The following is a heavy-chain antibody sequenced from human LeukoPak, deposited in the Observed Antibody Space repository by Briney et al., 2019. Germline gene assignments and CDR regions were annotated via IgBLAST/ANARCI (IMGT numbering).Heavy chain of an antibody. CDR2: ISAYNGNT. V-gene: IGHV1-18*04. CDR3: ASSPPMGYCSGGSCYGGDWFDP. Sequence: ASVKVSCKASGYTFTSYGISWVRQAPGQGLEWMGWISAYNGNTNYAQKLQGRVTMTTDTSTSTAYMELRSLRSDDTAVYYCASSPPMGYCSGGSCYGGDWFDPWGQGTLVTVSS. D-gene: IGHD2-15*01. CDR1: GYTFTSYG. J-gene: IGHJ5*02.